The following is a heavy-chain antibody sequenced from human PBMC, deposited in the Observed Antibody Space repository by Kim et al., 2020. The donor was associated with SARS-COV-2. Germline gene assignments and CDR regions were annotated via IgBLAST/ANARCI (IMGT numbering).Heavy chain of an antibody. Sequence: GGSLRLSCAASGFTFSSYSMNWVRQAPGKGLEWVSYISSSSSTIYYADSVKGRFTISRDNAKNSLYLQMNSLRDEDTAVYYCARDPSGYYYYYGMDVWGQGTTVTVSS. CDR2: ISSSSSTI. CDR3: ARDPSGYYYYYGMDV. V-gene: IGHV3-48*02. D-gene: IGHD1-26*01. CDR1: GFTFSSYS. J-gene: IGHJ6*02.